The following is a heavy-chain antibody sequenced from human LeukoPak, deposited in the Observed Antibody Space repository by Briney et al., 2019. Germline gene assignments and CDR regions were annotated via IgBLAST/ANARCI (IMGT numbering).Heavy chain of an antibody. CDR2: INPNDGDT. J-gene: IGHJ4*02. Sequence: ASVKVSCKASGYTFSDYYTLWVRRVPGQGFEWMGWINPNDGDTRYAQKFQGRVTMTSDISINTAYMELSRLTSDDTAVYYCTRDPIITLVRLQPDYWGQGTLVTVSS. CDR1: GYTFSDYY. D-gene: IGHD3-10*01. CDR3: TRDPIITLVRLQPDY. V-gene: IGHV1-2*02.